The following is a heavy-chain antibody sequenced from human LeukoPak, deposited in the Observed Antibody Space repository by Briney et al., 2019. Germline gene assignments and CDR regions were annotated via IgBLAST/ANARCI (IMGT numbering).Heavy chain of an antibody. J-gene: IGHJ3*02. Sequence: ASVKVSCKASGYTFTSYGINWVRQAPGQGLEWMGWTSAYNGNTNYAQKPQGRVTMTTDTSTSTAYMELRSLRSDDTAVYYCARHSSGWNLRDAFDIWGQGTMVTVSS. CDR3: ARHSSGWNLRDAFDI. CDR2: TSAYNGNT. CDR1: GYTFTSYG. D-gene: IGHD6-19*01. V-gene: IGHV1-18*01.